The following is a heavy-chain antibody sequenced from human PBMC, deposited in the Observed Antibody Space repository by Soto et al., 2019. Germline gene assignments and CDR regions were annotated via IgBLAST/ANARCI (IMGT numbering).Heavy chain of an antibody. Sequence: GGSMRLSCAPSAFTFTDNWTHWVRQAPGKGLVWVSRINSDGSRTSYADSVTGRFTISRDNAKNTLYLQMNSLRVEDTALYYCARETYRGFYFDYWGQGTLVTVSS. V-gene: IGHV3-74*01. D-gene: IGHD4-4*01. CDR2: INSDGSRT. J-gene: IGHJ4*02. CDR1: AFTFTDNW. CDR3: ARETYRGFYFDY.